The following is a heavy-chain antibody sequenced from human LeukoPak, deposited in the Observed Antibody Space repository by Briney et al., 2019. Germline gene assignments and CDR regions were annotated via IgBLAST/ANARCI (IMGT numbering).Heavy chain of an antibody. CDR3: ARACGGDCYDYHTRMFDP. D-gene: IGHD2-21*02. J-gene: IGHJ5*02. Sequence: ASVKVSCKASGYTFTSYYMHWVRQAPGQGLEWMGIINPSGGSTSYAQKFQGRVIMTRDMSTSTVYMELSSLRSEDTAVYYCARACGGDCYDYHTRMFDPWGQGTLVTVSS. CDR1: GYTFTSYY. V-gene: IGHV1-46*01. CDR2: INPSGGST.